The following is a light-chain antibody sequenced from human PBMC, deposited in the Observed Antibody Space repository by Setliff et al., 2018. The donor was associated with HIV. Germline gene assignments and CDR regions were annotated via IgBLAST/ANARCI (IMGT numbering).Light chain of an antibody. J-gene: IGLJ1*01. CDR1: SSDVGSYSL. Sequence: QSVLTQPASASGLPGQSITISCTGTSSDVGSYSLVSWYQHHPGKAPKVMIYEATKRPSGVSARFSGSKSGNTASLTISGLQAEDEADYYCCSYAGTNMPYVFGPGTKVTVL. V-gene: IGLV2-23*01. CDR2: EAT. CDR3: CSYAGTNMPYV.